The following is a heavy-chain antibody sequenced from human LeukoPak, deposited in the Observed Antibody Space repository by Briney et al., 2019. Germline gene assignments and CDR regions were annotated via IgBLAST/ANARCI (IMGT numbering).Heavy chain of an antibody. CDR1: GFTFSSYG. Sequence: GGSLRLSCAASGFTFSSYGMSWVRQAPGKGLEWVSAISGSGGSTYYADSVKGRFTISRDNAKNSLYLQMNSLRAEDTAVYYCARGGYSGYDGESIDYWGQGTLVTVSS. CDR3: ARGGYSGYDGESIDY. J-gene: IGHJ4*02. D-gene: IGHD5-12*01. V-gene: IGHV3-23*01. CDR2: ISGSGGST.